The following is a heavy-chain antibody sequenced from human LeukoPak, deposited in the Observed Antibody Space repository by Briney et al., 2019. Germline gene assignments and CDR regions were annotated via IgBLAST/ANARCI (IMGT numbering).Heavy chain of an antibody. CDR1: GYTFTGYY. D-gene: IGHD5/OR15-5a*01. CDR3: ARAIVSWDPFGY. V-gene: IGHV1-2*02. Sequence: ASVKVSCKASGYTFTGYYVHWVRQAPGQGLEWMGWINPNSGGTNYAQKFQGRVTMTRDTSISTAYMELSRLRSDDTAVYYCARAIVSWDPFGYWGQGTLVTVSS. J-gene: IGHJ4*02. CDR2: INPNSGGT.